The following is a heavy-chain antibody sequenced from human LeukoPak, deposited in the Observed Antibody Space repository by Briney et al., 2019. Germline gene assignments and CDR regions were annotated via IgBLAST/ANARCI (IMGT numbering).Heavy chain of an antibody. CDR3: ARDDPVIAARRFDY. CDR2: ISAYNGNT. J-gene: IGHJ4*02. Sequence: VASVKVSCKASGYTFTSYGISWVRQAPGQGLEWMGWISAYNGNTNYAQKLQGRVTMTTDTSTSTAYMELRSLRSGDTAVYYCARDDPVIAARRFDYWGQGTLVTVSS. V-gene: IGHV1-18*01. CDR1: GYTFTSYG. D-gene: IGHD6-6*01.